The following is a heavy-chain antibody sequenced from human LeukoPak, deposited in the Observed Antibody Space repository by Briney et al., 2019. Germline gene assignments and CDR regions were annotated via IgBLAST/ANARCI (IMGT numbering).Heavy chain of an antibody. CDR2: IYYSGST. D-gene: IGHD4-11*01. J-gene: IGHJ5*02. CDR3: ARGDYKGNWFDP. V-gene: IGHV4-59*01. Sequence: SETLSLTCTVSGGSISSYYWSWIRQPPGKGLEWIGYIYYSGSTNYNPSLKSRVTISVDTSKNQFSLKLSSVTAADTAVYYCARGDYKGNWFDPWGQGTLVTVSS. CDR1: GGSISSYY.